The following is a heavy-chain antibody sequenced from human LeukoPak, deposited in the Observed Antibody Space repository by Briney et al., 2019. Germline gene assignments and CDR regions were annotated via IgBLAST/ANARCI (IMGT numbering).Heavy chain of an antibody. V-gene: IGHV1-46*01. CDR1: GYTFTSYD. D-gene: IGHD3-22*01. CDR2: INPSSGNT. J-gene: IGHJ4*01. CDR3: ARDRTHYYESSGYYSRWEY. Sequence: ASVKVSCKASGYTFTSYDIHWVRQAPGQGLEWMGMINPSSGNTNYAQKLQGRVTMTTDMSTSTVYMELSSLRSEDTAMYYCARDRTHYYESSGYYSRWEYWGQGTLVTVSS.